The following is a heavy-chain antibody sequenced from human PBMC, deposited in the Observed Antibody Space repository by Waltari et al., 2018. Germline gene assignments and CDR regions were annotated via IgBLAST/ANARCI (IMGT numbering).Heavy chain of an antibody. J-gene: IGHJ4*02. CDR2: VNPKSGGT. CDR3: ARAYHCSGGSCYYYFDY. CDR1: GYTFTGYY. Sequence: QVQLVQSGAEVKKPGASVKVSCKASGYTFTGYYMHWVRQAPGQGLEWRGRVNPKSGGTKYAQKVQGRFTMTRDTSIRTAYKELSRLRSDDTAVYYCARAYHCSGGSCYYYFDYWGQGTLVTVSS. D-gene: IGHD2-15*01. V-gene: IGHV1-2*06.